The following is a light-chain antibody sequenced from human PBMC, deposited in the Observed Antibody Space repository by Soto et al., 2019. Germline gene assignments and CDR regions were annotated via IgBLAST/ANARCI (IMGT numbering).Light chain of an antibody. V-gene: IGKV1-39*01. J-gene: IGKJ3*01. Sequence: DIQMTQSPSSLSTSVGDRVTLTCRASQTIYNDLYWFQQKPGEVPKLVLYSASTLQSGVPSRFSGSGSGTDFTLTISSLQPEDSATYYCQQSNSNPYTFGPGTKVEIK. CDR1: QTIYND. CDR3: QQSNSNPYT. CDR2: SAS.